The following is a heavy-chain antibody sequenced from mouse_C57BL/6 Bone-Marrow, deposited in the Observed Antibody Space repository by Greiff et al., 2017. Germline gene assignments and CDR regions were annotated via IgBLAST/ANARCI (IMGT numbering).Heavy chain of an antibody. J-gene: IGHJ3*01. V-gene: IGHV5-2*01. Sequence: EVQGVESGGGLVQPGESLKLSCESTEYEFPSHDMSWVRQTPEKSLELVAAINSDGGSTYYPDTMERRFIISRDNTNKTRYLQMSSLRSEDTALYYCARHYDYDGFAYWGQGTLVTVSA. D-gene: IGHD2-4*01. CDR3: ARHYDYDGFAY. CDR1: EYEFPSHD. CDR2: INSDGGST.